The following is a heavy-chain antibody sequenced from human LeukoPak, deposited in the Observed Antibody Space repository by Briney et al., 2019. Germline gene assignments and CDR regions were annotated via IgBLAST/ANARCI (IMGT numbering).Heavy chain of an antibody. CDR2: IYYSGST. Sequence: SETLSLTCTVSGGPISSYYWSWIRQPPGKGLEWIGYIYYSGSTNYNPSLKSRVTISVDTSKNQFSLKLSSVTAADTAVYYCARDRDTAMGDWGQGTLVTVSS. CDR1: GGPISSYY. J-gene: IGHJ1*01. V-gene: IGHV4-59*01. D-gene: IGHD5-18*01. CDR3: ARDRDTAMGD.